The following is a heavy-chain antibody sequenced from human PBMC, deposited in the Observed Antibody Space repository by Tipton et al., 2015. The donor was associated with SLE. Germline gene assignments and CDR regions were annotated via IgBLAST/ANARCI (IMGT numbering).Heavy chain of an antibody. J-gene: IGHJ4*02. CDR1: GGSISSSSYY. V-gene: IGHV4-39*01. CDR3: ARQATGIPQGFDY. Sequence: TLSLTCTVSGGSISSSSYYWGWIRQPPVKGLEWIANIYHSGSTYYNPYLESRVTISVDTSKNQFSLKLSSVTAADTAVYYCARQATGIPQGFDYWGQGTLVTVSS. CDR2: IYHSGST. D-gene: IGHD3-10*01.